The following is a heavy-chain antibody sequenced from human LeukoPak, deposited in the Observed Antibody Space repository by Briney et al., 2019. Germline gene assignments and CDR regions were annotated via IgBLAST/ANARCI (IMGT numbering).Heavy chain of an antibody. D-gene: IGHD3-3*01. CDR2: ISPYNGNT. CDR3: ARDFAAYFDVRSAYSTFGY. Sequence: ASVKVSCKASGYTFTTYGISWVRQAPGQGLEWMGWISPYNGNTIYAQNLQGRVTMTTDTSTSTAYMELRSLRSDDTAVYFCARDFAAYFDVRSAYSTFGYWGQGTLVSVSS. J-gene: IGHJ4*02. V-gene: IGHV1-18*01. CDR1: GYTFTTYG.